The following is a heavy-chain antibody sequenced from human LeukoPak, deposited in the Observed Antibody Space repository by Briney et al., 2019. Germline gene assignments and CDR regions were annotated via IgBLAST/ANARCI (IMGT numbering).Heavy chain of an antibody. CDR1: GYTFTGYH. V-gene: IGHV1-2*06. J-gene: IGHJ4*02. D-gene: IGHD2-2*02. CDR2: INPYSGDT. Sequence: GASVKVSCKASGYTFTGYHIHWVRQAPGQGLEWMGRINPYSGDTNFQGRVTMTRDTSITTAYMDLSSLTPDDTAVYFCVRDQGSLTRSWYTGYWGQGTQVAVSS. CDR3: VRDQGSLTRSWYTGY.